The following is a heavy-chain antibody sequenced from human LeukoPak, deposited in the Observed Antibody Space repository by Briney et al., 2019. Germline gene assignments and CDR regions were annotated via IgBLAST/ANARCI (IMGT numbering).Heavy chain of an antibody. D-gene: IGHD3-3*01. Sequence: PGGSLRLSCAASGFPFSSYGMHWVRQAPGKGLEWVAYIRYDGINEYYADSVKGRFTISRDISKKTLYLQMNSLRAEDTAVYYCTKDWGVFGVAYSLGHWGQGTLVTVSS. CDR2: IRYDGINE. V-gene: IGHV3-30*02. CDR1: GFPFSSYG. J-gene: IGHJ4*02. CDR3: TKDWGVFGVAYSLGH.